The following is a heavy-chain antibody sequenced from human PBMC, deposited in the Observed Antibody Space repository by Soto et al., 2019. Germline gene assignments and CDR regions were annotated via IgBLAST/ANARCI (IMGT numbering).Heavy chain of an antibody. CDR1: GGSVSSGSYY. V-gene: IGHV4-61*01. Sequence: SETLSLTCTVSGGSVSSGSYYWSWIRQPPGKGLEWIGYIYYSGSTNYNPSLKSRVTISVDMSKNQFSLKLSSVTAADTAVYYCARIWPDNYYYGMDVWGQGTTVTVSS. CDR2: IYYSGST. D-gene: IGHD2-15*01. CDR3: ARIWPDNYYYGMDV. J-gene: IGHJ6*02.